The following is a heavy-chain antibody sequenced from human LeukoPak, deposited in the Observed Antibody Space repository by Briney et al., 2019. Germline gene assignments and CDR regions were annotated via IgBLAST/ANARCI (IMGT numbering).Heavy chain of an antibody. Sequence: GGSLRLSCAVSGVTFTKSGMHWARRAPGKGLEWVAFISHDGSKEYYVDSVKGRFTISRDNYENKVFLRMNSLRAEDTAVYYCAKDKGNYYFDYWGQGMLVTVSS. J-gene: IGHJ4*02. D-gene: IGHD3-10*01. CDR2: ISHDGSKE. V-gene: IGHV3-30*02. CDR1: GVTFTKSG. CDR3: AKDKGNYYFDY.